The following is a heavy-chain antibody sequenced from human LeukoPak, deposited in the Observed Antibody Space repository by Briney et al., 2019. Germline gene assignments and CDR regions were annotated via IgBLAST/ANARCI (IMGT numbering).Heavy chain of an antibody. CDR2: ISWNSGSI. D-gene: IGHD4-23*01. V-gene: IGHV3-9*01. CDR1: GFTFDDYA. Sequence: GRSLRLSCAASGFTFDDYAMHWVRQAPGKGLEWVSGISWNSGSIGYADSVKGRFTISRDNAKNSLYLQMNSLRAEDTALHYCAKDRVGLYGGNSEGYFDLWGRGTLVTVSS. CDR3: AKDRVGLYGGNSEGYFDL. J-gene: IGHJ2*01.